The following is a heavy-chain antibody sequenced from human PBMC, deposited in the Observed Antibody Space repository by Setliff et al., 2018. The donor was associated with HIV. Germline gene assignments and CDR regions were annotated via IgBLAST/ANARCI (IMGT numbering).Heavy chain of an antibody. CDR3: VRVGPWYYARSGYLASWDY. V-gene: IGHV1-69*10. CDR1: GCTFNHYA. CDR2: TNPQSDIA. D-gene: IGHD3-22*01. Sequence: SVKVSCKASGCTFNHYALSWVRQAPGQRPEWMGGTNPQSDIANYAQRFQGRVTITADHSTTTTYMELTSLRADDTAVYYCVRVGPWYYARSGYLASWDYWGQGTLVTVS. J-gene: IGHJ4*02.